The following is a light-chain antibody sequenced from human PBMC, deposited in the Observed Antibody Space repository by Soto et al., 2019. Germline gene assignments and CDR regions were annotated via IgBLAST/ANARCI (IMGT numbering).Light chain of an antibody. CDR2: SAS. J-gene: IGKJ3*01. Sequence: EIVLTQSPGTLSLSPGERATLSCRASQSVSSSYLAWYQQKPGQAPRLLIYSASSRATDIPDRFSGSGSGTAFTLTRTRPDLDDFALQSCQEYGSSPPPFTFGPGTRVDIK. V-gene: IGKV3-20*01. CDR1: QSVSSSY. CDR3: QEYGSSPPPFT.